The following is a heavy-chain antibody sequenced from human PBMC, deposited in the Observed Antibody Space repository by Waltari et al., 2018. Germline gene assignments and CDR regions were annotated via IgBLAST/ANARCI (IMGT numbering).Heavy chain of an antibody. CDR3: ARQVLGYCTSATCRKNDS. V-gene: IGHV4-38-2*01. Sequence: QVQLQESGPGLVKPSETLSLTCEVSGYSISSGYYRGWIRQPPGKGLEWIGTIYHSGITYYNPSLKSRVSISLDTSKNHFSLNMRSVTAADTAVYYCARQVLGYCTSATCRKNDSWGQGTLVTVSS. CDR2: IYHSGIT. CDR1: GYSISSGYY. J-gene: IGHJ4*02. D-gene: IGHD2-2*03.